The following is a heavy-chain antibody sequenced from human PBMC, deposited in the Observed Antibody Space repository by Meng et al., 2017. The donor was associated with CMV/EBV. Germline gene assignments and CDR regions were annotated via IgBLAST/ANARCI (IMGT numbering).Heavy chain of an antibody. CDR1: GFSRSTSGMC. CDR2: IDWDDDK. D-gene: IGHD2-21*01. Sequence: SGPTLVKPTQTFTLTCTFSGFSRSTSGMCVSWVRQPPAKAREWLALIDWDDDKYYSTSLKTRLTISKDTSKNQVVLTMTNMDPVDTATYYCARTLYGGNFYYYYGMDVWGQGTTVTVSS. J-gene: IGHJ6*02. CDR3: ARTLYGGNFYYYYGMDV. V-gene: IGHV2-70*20.